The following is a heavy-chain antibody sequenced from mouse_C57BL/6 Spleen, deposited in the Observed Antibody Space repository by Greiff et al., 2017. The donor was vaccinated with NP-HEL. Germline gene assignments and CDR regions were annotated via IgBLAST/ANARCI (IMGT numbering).Heavy chain of an antibody. J-gene: IGHJ2*01. CDR2: IDPSDSYT. CDR1: GYTFTSYW. D-gene: IGHD1-1*01. V-gene: IGHV1-50*01. Sequence: VQLQQPGAELVKPGASVKLSCKASGYTFTSYWMQWVKQRPGQGLEWIGEIDPSDSYTNYNQKFKGKATLTVDTSSSTAYMQLSSLTSEDSAVYYCARRVGGRGFDYWGQGTTLTVSS. CDR3: ARRVGGRGFDY.